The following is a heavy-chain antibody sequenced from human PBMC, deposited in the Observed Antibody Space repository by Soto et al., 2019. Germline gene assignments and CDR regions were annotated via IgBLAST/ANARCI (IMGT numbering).Heavy chain of an antibody. CDR1: GFTFSSYA. Sequence: EVQLLESGGGLVQPGGSLRLSCAASGFTFSSYAMSWVRQAPGKGLEWVSAISGSGGSTYYADSVKGRFTISRDNSKNTLYLQRNSLKAEDTAVYYCATSCSGWYDDFAIWGKGKMVTVSS. J-gene: IGHJ3*02. CDR3: ATSCSGWYDDFAI. V-gene: IGHV3-23*01. D-gene: IGHD6-19*01. CDR2: ISGSGGST.